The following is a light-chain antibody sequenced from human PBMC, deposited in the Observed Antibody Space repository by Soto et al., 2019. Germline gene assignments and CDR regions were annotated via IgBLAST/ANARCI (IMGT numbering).Light chain of an antibody. V-gene: IGKV1-17*02. J-gene: IGKJ1*01. Sequence: DIQMTQSPSSLSASVGDRVTITCRASQSISNYLHWYQQKIGKGPKVLIYSASSIQSGVPSRFNGSGSGTDFTLTISNLQPEDFATYYCLQHNTYPWTFGQGTKVDIK. CDR1: QSISNY. CDR3: LQHNTYPWT. CDR2: SAS.